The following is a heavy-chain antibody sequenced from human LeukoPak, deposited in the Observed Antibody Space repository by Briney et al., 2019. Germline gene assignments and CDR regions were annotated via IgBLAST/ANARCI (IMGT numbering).Heavy chain of an antibody. CDR2: ISYDGSNK. V-gene: IGHV3-30*18. CDR3: AKDLRRGYGDYVSGY. D-gene: IGHD4-17*01. J-gene: IGHJ4*02. CDR1: GFTFSSYG. Sequence: GGSLRLSCAASGFTFSSYGMHWVRQAPGKGLEWVAVISYDGSNKYYADSVKGRFTISRDNSKNTLYLQMNSLRAEDTAVYYCAKDLRRGYGDYVSGYWGQGTLVTVSS.